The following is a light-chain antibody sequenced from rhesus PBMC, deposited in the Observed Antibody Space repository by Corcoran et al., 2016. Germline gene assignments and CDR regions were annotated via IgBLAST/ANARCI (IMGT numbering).Light chain of an antibody. CDR2: FAS. V-gene: IGKV1S14*01. Sequence: DIQMTQSPSSLSASVGDTVTITCRESQAISNYLAWYQQKPGKVPKPLIYFASNLESGVPSRFSDCGSGTDFTLTISSLQPEDFAIYYCLQHNNYPFTFGGGTKVE. CDR3: LQHNNYPFT. J-gene: IGKJ4*01. CDR1: QAISNY.